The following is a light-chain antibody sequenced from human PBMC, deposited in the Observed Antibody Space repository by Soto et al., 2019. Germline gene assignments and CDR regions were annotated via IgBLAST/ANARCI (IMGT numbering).Light chain of an antibody. Sequence: QSALTQPPSASGSPGQSVTVSCTGTSSDVGGYNFVSWYQLHPGKAPKLMIYEVNKRPSGVPARFSGSKSGNTASLTVSGLQAEDEADYYCSSYAGSKIVFGGGTKLTVL. J-gene: IGLJ2*01. CDR1: SSDVGGYNF. CDR2: EVN. CDR3: SSYAGSKIV. V-gene: IGLV2-8*01.